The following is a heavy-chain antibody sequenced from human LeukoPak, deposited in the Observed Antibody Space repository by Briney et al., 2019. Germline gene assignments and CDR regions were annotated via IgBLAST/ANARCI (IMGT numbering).Heavy chain of an antibody. CDR1: GFTFDKYA. Sequence: GGSLSLSCAASGFTFDKYAMSWVRQAPGKGLEWVSAIRSDDGSTYYADSVKGRFTISRDNSKNTLFLQMNSLRAEDTAVYYCAKHQGDYARANDYWGQGTLVTVSS. CDR2: IRSDDGST. CDR3: AKHQGDYARANDY. V-gene: IGHV3-23*01. J-gene: IGHJ4*02. D-gene: IGHD4-17*01.